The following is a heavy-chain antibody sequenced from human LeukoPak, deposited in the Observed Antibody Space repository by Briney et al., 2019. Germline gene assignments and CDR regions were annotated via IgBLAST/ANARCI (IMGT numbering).Heavy chain of an antibody. CDR3: AREGVILGYGL. D-gene: IGHD5-18*01. Sequence: GGSLRLSCAASGFTFSSYEMNWVRQAPGKGLEWVSYISSSGNTIYYADSAKGRFTISRDNDKNSLYLQMNSLRAEDTAVYYCAREGVILGYGLWGQGTLVTVSS. J-gene: IGHJ4*02. CDR1: GFTFSSYE. V-gene: IGHV3-48*03. CDR2: ISSSGNTI.